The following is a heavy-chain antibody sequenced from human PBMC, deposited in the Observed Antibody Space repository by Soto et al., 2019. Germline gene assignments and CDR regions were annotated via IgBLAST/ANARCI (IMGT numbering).Heavy chain of an antibody. V-gene: IGHV1-18*01. Sequence: GPSVKVSCKASGYTFTSYGISWVRQAPGQGLEWMGWISAYNGNTNYAQKLQGRVTMTTDTSTSTAYMELRSLRSDDTAVYYCARNAEYCSGGSCYGGIVDYWGQGTLVTVSS. CDR3: ARNAEYCSGGSCYGGIVDY. D-gene: IGHD2-15*01. J-gene: IGHJ4*02. CDR2: ISAYNGNT. CDR1: GYTFTSYG.